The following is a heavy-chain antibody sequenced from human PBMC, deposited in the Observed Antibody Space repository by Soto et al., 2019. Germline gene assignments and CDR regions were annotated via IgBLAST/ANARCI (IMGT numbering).Heavy chain of an antibody. V-gene: IGHV1-2*02. Sequence: ASVKVSCKASGYTFTGYYMHWVRQAPGQGLEWMGWINPNSGGTNYAQKFQGRVTMTRDTSISTAYMELSRLRPDDTAVYYCARSRDYDFWSPLGSLAFDYWGQGTLVTVS. CDR3: ARSRDYDFWSPLGSLAFDY. CDR2: INPNSGGT. CDR1: GYTFTGYY. J-gene: IGHJ4*02. D-gene: IGHD3-3*01.